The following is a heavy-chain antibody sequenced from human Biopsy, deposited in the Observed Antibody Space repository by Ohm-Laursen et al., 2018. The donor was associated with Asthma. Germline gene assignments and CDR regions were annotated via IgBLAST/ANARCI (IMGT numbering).Heavy chain of an antibody. Sequence: SLRLSCAASGFTFSTYVMHWVRQAPGKGLEWVAVISYDGSNKYYADSVKGRFTISRDNSKNTLYLQMNSLRGDDTAVYYCARDMNRDGWYFDYWGQGTLVTVSS. D-gene: IGHD5-24*01. CDR1: GFTFSTYV. J-gene: IGHJ4*02. V-gene: IGHV3-30-3*01. CDR3: ARDMNRDGWYFDY. CDR2: ISYDGSNK.